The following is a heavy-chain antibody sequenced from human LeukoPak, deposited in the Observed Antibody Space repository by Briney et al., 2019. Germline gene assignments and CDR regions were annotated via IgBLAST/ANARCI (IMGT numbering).Heavy chain of an antibody. J-gene: IGHJ4*02. V-gene: IGHV3-23*01. CDR2: ISGSGGST. Sequence: PGGSLRLSCAPSGLTFSSYPMSWVRQAPGKGLEWVSAISGSGGSTYYADSVKGRFTISRDNSKNTLYLQMNSLRAEDTAVYYCALMNYYDSSGLDYWGQGTLVTVSS. CDR1: GLTFSSYP. CDR3: ALMNYYDSSGLDY. D-gene: IGHD3-22*01.